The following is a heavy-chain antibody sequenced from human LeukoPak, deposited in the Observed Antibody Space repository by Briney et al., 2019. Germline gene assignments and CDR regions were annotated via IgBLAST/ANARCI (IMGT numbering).Heavy chain of an antibody. CDR2: ISYDGSNK. CDR3: AKSTYSSIYYYYGMDV. D-gene: IGHD6-13*01. Sequence: GRSLRLSCAASGFTFSNYGMHWVRQAPGKGLEWVTVISYDGSNKYYADSVKGRFTISRDNSRNTLYLQMNSLRAEDTAVYYCAKSTYSSIYYYYGMDVWGQGTTVTVSS. CDR1: GFTFSNYG. V-gene: IGHV3-30*18. J-gene: IGHJ6*02.